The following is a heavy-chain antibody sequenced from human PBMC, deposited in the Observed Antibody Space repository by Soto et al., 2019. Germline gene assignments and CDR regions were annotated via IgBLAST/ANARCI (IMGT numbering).Heavy chain of an antibody. D-gene: IGHD4-17*01. V-gene: IGHV4-31*03. CDR1: GGSITTGGYY. CDR3: ARSVHSGDYIDY. Sequence: PSETLSLTCTVSGGSITTGGYYWSWIRQHPGKGLESIGYIYDSGTTDYNPSLKIRLTISLDTSKNQFSLKMRSVTAADTAVYYCARSVHSGDYIDYWGQG. J-gene: IGHJ4*02. CDR2: IYDSGTT.